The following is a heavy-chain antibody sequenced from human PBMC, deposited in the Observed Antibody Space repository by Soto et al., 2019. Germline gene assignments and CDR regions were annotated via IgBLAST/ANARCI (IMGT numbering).Heavy chain of an antibody. CDR3: AGSPMAPEPVDH. CDR2: TSIYNGNT. Sequence: QVQLVQSGAEVKMPGASVNVSCKASGYPFSSHGFTWVRQPPGQGREWMGRTSIYNGNTHYAQKFQRRLTLTTDESTSTAYLELTSLPSDDTAVYYCAGSPMAPEPVDHWGQGNLVTVSS. D-gene: IGHD3-10*01. CDR1: GYPFSSHG. J-gene: IGHJ4*02. V-gene: IGHV1-18*04.